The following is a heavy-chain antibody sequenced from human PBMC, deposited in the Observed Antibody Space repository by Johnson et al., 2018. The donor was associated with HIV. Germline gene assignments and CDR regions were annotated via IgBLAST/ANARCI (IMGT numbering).Heavy chain of an antibody. Sequence: QVQLVESGGGVVQPGRSLRLSCAASGFPFSSYAMHWVRQAPGKGLEWVAVISYDGSNKYYADSVKGRFTISRDNPKNTLYLQMNSLRAEDTAVYYCAKSIVVVIAGNNDDGFNIWGQGTMVTVSS. V-gene: IGHV3-30-3*02. D-gene: IGHD2-21*01. CDR1: GFPFSSYA. J-gene: IGHJ3*02. CDR2: ISYDGSNK. CDR3: AKSIVVVIAGNNDDGFNI.